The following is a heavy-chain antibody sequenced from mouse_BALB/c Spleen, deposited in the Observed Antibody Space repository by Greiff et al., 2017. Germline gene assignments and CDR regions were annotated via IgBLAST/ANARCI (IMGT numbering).Heavy chain of an antibody. D-gene: IGHD2-14*01. CDR3: ARKERYGVDY. CDR2: ISYSGST. V-gene: IGHV3-2*02. Sequence: EVQLQQSGPGLVKPSQSLSLTCTVTGYSITSDYAWNWIRQFPGNKLEWMGYISYSGSTSYNPSLKSRISITRDTSKNQFFLQLNSVTTEDTATYYCARKERYGVDYWGQGTSVTVSS. CDR1: GYSITSDYA. J-gene: IGHJ4*01.